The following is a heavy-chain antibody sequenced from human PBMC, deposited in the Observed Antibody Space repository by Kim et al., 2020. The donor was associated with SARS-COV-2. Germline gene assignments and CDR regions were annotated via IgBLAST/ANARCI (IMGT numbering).Heavy chain of an antibody. D-gene: IGHD3-3*01. CDR3: ARVTYYDFWGSLVYYGMDV. CDR2: ISAYNGNT. V-gene: IGHV1-18*01. Sequence: ASVKVSCKASGYTFTSYGISWVRQAPGQGLEWMGWISAYNGNTNYAQKLQGRVTMTTDTSTSTAYMELKSLRSDDTAVYYCARVTYYDFWGSLVYYGMDVWCQGTTVTVSS. CDR1: GYTFTSYG. J-gene: IGHJ6*02.